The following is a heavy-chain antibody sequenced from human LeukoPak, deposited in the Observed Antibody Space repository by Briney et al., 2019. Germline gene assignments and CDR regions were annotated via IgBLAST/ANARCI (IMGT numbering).Heavy chain of an antibody. CDR3: ASSCSSTSCSPY. CDR1: GGTFSSYA. Sequence: SVKVSCKASGGTFSSYAITWVRQAPGQGLEWMGRIIPILGIANYAQKFQGRVTITADKSTSTAYMELSSLRSEDTAVYYCASSCSSTSCSPYWGQGTLVTVSS. J-gene: IGHJ4*02. D-gene: IGHD2-2*01. V-gene: IGHV1-69*04. CDR2: IIPILGIA.